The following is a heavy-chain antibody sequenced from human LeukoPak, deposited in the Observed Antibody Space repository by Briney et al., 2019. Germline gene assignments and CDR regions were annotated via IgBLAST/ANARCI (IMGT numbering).Heavy chain of an antibody. J-gene: IGHJ4*02. CDR2: IKGDGSEK. D-gene: IGHD3-9*01. CDR1: DFNFRGNW. CDR3: AMEGDWHLDY. Sequence: PGGSLRLSCVASDFNFRGNWMDWVRQAPGKGLEWVANIKGDGSEKNYVDSVKGRFSISRYNAKNSLYLEMNSLRAGDTGVYYCAMEGDWHLDYWGQGAMVTVSS. V-gene: IGHV3-7*04.